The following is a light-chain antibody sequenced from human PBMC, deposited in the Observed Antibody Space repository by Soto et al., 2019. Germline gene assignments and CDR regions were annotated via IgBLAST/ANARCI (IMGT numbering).Light chain of an antibody. CDR1: ADVSSSY. CDR3: QQYGSSPIT. J-gene: IGKJ5*01. Sequence: EIVLTQSPATLSFSPGERATLSCGASADVSSSYVAWYQQQSGLAPRLLIHDASSRATGIPDRFSGSKSGTDFTLTIRRLEPEDAGVYYCQQYGSSPITFGQGTRLHLK. V-gene: IGKV3D-20*01. CDR2: DAS.